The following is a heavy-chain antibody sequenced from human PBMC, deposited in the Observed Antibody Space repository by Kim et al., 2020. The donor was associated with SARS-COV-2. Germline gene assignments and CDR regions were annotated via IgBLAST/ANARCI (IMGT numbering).Heavy chain of an antibody. Sequence: SETLSLTCTVSGGSISSGSYYWSWIRQPAGKGLEWIGRIYTSGSTNYNPSLKSRVTISVDTSKNQFSLKLSSVTAADTAVYYCARVKYSSSWFRWFDPWGQGTLVTVSS. CDR3: ARVKYSSSWFRWFDP. CDR1: GGSISSGSYY. CDR2: IYTSGST. J-gene: IGHJ5*02. D-gene: IGHD6-13*01. V-gene: IGHV4-61*02.